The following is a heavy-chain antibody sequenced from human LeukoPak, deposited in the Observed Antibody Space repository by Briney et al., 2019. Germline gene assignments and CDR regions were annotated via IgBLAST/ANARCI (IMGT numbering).Heavy chain of an antibody. J-gene: IGHJ6*03. Sequence: KPSETLSLTCTVSGGSISSSSYYWGWIRQPPGKGLEWIGSIYYSGSTYYNPSLKSRVTISVDTSKNQFSLKLSSVTAADTAVYYCARSSRPTRYYYMDVWGKGTTVTVSS. CDR1: GGSISSSSYY. CDR3: ARSSRPTRYYYMDV. CDR2: IYYSGST. V-gene: IGHV4-39*01.